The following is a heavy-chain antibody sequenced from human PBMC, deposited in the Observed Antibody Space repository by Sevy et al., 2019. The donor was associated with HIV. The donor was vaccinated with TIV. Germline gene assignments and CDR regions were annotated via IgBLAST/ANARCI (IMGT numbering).Heavy chain of an antibody. CDR3: ARDLPPSATTVAHFDY. CDR1: GFPFGSYE. CDR2: ISNSGSAK. D-gene: IGHD4-17*01. Sequence: GGSLRLSCTASGFPFGSYEMNWVRQAPGKGLEWVSYISNSGSAKYYSDSVRGRFTISRENAKNSRYLQMNSLRAEETAVYYCARDLPPSATTVAHFDYWGRGTLVTVSS. J-gene: IGHJ4*02. V-gene: IGHV3-48*03.